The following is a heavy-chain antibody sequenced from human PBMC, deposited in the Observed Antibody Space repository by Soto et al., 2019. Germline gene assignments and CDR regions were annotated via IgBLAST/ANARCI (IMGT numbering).Heavy chain of an antibody. J-gene: IGHJ4*02. D-gene: IGHD1-26*01. V-gene: IGHV3-23*01. Sequence: GGSLRLSCAAAGFTFNTYAMTWVRQAPGKGMEWVSAISGSGGTRYYADSVKGRVTISRDNSKNTLFLEMNSLRADDTAVYYCAKGLVGGSLYYCDCLGQVTPVTVSS. CDR1: GFTFNTYA. CDR2: ISGSGGTR. CDR3: AKGLVGGSLYYCDC.